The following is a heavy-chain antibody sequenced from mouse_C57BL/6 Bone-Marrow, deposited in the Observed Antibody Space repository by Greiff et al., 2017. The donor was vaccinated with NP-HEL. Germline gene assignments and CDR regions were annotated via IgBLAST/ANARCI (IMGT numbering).Heavy chain of an antibody. Sequence: QVQLQQSGAELVKPGASVKMSCKASGYTFTSYWITWVKQRPGQGLEWIGDIYPGSGSTNYNEKFKSKATLTVDTSSRTAYMQLSSLTSEDSAVYYCARFGYVDFDYWGQGTTLTVSS. CDR1: GYTFTSYW. CDR2: IYPGSGST. D-gene: IGHD1-1*02. V-gene: IGHV1-55*01. CDR3: ARFGYVDFDY. J-gene: IGHJ2*01.